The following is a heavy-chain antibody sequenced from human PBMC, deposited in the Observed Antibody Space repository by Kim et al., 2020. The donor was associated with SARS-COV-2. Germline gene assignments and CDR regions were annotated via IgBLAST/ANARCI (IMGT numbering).Heavy chain of an antibody. V-gene: IGHV1-8*01. CDR2: NSGNT. J-gene: IGHJ4*02. D-gene: IGHD4-17*01. CDR3: AYGACDY. Sequence: NSGNTGYAQKFQGRVTMTRNTSISTAYLELSSLGSEDTAVYYCAYGACDYWGQGALVTVSS.